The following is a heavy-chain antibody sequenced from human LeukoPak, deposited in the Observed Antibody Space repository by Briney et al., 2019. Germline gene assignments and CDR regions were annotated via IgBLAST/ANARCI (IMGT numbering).Heavy chain of an antibody. CDR1: GFTFDDYA. V-gene: IGHV3-9*01. J-gene: IGHJ3*02. Sequence: GGSLRLSCAASGFTFDDYAMHWVRQAPGEGLEWVSGISWNSGSIGYADSVKGRFTISRDNAKNSLYLQMNSLRAEDTALYYCAKDRVLLRWSGIQGAFDIWGQGTMVTVSS. CDR3: AKDRVLLRWSGIQGAFDI. CDR2: ISWNSGSI. D-gene: IGHD2-21*01.